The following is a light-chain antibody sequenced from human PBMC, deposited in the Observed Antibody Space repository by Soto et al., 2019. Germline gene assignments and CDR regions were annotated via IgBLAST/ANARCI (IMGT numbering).Light chain of an antibody. CDR1: SSDVGGYNY. CDR3: SSYTSSILYV. CDR2: EVS. V-gene: IGLV2-14*01. Sequence: QSALTQPASVSGSPGQSITISCTGTSSDVGGYNYVSWYQQHPGKAPKLMIYEVSNRPSGVSNRSSGSKSGNTASLTISGLQAEDEADYYCSSYTSSILYVFGTGTKVTVL. J-gene: IGLJ1*01.